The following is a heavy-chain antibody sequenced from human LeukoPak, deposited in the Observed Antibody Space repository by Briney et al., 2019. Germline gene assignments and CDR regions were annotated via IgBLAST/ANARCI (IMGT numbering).Heavy chain of an antibody. J-gene: IGHJ4*02. CDR1: GGSISSSSYY. V-gene: IGHV4-39*07. CDR3: ARVHPPVMYRYFDY. Sequence: SETLSLTCTVSGGSISSSSYYWGWIRQPPGKGLEWIGSIYYSGNTYYNPSIKSRVTISVDTSKNQFSLKLSSVTAADTAVYYCARVHPPVMYRYFDYWGQGTLVTVSS. CDR2: IYYSGNT. D-gene: IGHD2-8*02.